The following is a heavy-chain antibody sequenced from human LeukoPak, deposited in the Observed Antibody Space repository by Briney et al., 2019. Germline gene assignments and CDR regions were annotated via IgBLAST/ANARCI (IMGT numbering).Heavy chain of an antibody. CDR2: ISVYNAIT. D-gene: IGHD3-3*01. J-gene: IGHJ6*02. V-gene: IGHV1-18*01. Sequence: ASVKVSCKASGYAFTSDGINWVRQAPGQGLEWMGWISVYNAITSYAQKFQGRVTMTTDTSTSTAYMELRSLRSDDTAVYYCARDLTKNTVFGLEGTVDVWGQGTTVTVSS. CDR3: ARDLTKNTVFGLEGTVDV. CDR1: GYAFTSDG.